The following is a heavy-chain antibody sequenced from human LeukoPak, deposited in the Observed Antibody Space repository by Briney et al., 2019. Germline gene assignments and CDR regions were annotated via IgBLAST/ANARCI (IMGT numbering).Heavy chain of an antibody. CDR3: ARDGARGYYDSSGYPIFDY. D-gene: IGHD3-22*01. CDR1: GGSISSYY. CDR2: IYYSGGT. Sequence: SETLSLTCTVSGGSISSYYWSWIRQPPGKGLEWIGYIYYSGGTNYNPSLKSRVTISIDTSKNQFSLKLSSVTAADTAVYYCARDGARGYYDSSGYPIFDYWGQGTLVTVSS. J-gene: IGHJ4*02. V-gene: IGHV4-59*12.